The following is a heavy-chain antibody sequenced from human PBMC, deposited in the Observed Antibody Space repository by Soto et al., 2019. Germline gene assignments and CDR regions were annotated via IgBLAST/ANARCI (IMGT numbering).Heavy chain of an antibody. D-gene: IGHD2-2*01. CDR1: GFTFSSYW. V-gene: IGHV3-74*01. Sequence: EVQLVESGGGLVQPGGFLRLSCAASGFTFSSYWMHWVRQAPGKGLVWVSLINSDESSRSYADSVKGRFTISRDNAKNTLYLQMNSLRAEDTAVYYCARVMRGPYCSSTSCYDLFDYWGQGTLVTVSS. J-gene: IGHJ4*02. CDR3: ARVMRGPYCSSTSCYDLFDY. CDR2: INSDESSR.